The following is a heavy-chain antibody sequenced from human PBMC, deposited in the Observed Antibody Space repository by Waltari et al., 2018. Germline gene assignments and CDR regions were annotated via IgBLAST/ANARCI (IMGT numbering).Heavy chain of an antibody. D-gene: IGHD6-6*01. CDR2: IYRSGSA. V-gene: IGHV4-30-4*08. CDR1: GGSINSGDYY. CDR3: ARDLIGAPGLFDH. Sequence: QVQLQESGPGLVKPSQTLSLTCTVSGGSINSGDYYWSWIRQPPEKGLAWIGYIYRSGSAYSNPSLNSRVTISIDTSKNQFSLILTSVTAADTAVYYCARDLIGAPGLFDHWGQGTLVTVSS. J-gene: IGHJ4*02.